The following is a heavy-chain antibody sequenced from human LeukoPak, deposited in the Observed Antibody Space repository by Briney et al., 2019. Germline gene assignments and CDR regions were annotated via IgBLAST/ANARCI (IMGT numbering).Heavy chain of an antibody. Sequence: SETLSLTCAVYGGSLSGYYWSWIRQPPGKGLEWIGEINHSGSTNYNPSLKSRVTISVDTSKNQFSLKLSSVTAADTAVYYCARGGTTYYYDSSGYPFDYWGQGTLVTVSS. V-gene: IGHV4-34*01. J-gene: IGHJ4*02. D-gene: IGHD3-22*01. CDR3: ARGGTTYYYDSSGYPFDY. CDR2: INHSGST. CDR1: GGSLSGYY.